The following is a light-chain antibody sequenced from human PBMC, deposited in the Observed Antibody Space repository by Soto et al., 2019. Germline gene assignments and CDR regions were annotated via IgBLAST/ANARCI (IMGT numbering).Light chain of an antibody. CDR2: DVS. J-gene: IGLJ2*01. CDR3: SSYTSSSTVV. V-gene: IGLV2-14*01. Sequence: QSALTQPASVSGSPGQSITISCTGTSSDVGGYNYGSWYQQHPGKAPKLMIYDVSNRPSGVSNRFSGSKSGNTASLTISGLQDEDEADYYCSSYTSSSTVVFGGGTKLTVL. CDR1: SSDVGGYNY.